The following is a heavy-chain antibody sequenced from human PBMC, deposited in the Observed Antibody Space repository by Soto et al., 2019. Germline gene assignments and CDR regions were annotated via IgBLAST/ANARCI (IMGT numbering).Heavy chain of an antibody. V-gene: IGHV1-69*01. CDR2: SIPLFVTA. CDR3: ATELGENPASPFDA. Sequence: QVQLVQSGADVKKPGSSVKVSCQASGVTFSSETLGWVRQAPGQGLEWVGGSIPLFVTASYAQKFQGRVTITADESTSTVYMELSSLRSDDTAVYFCATELGENPASPFDAWGQGTLVTVSS. D-gene: IGHD3-10*01. J-gene: IGHJ4*02. CDR1: GVTFSSET.